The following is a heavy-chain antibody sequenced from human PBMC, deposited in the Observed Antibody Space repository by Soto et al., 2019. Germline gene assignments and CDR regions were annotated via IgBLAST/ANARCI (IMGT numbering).Heavy chain of an antibody. Sequence: EVQLVESGGGLVQPGRSLRLSCAASGFTFDDYAMHWVRQAPGKGLEWVSGINWYSGSIGYADSVKGRFTVSRDNAKNSLYLQMNSLRAEDTALYYCAKDKRGIITFGGIIVSWGQGTLVTVSS. D-gene: IGHD3-16*02. J-gene: IGHJ5*02. CDR3: AKDKRGIITFGGIIVS. V-gene: IGHV3-9*01. CDR1: GFTFDDYA. CDR2: INWYSGSI.